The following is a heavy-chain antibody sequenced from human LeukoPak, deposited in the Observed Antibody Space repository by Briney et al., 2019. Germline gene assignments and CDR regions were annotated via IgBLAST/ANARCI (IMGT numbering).Heavy chain of an antibody. J-gene: IGHJ4*02. CDR3: ARVRMGDDFNPFDY. D-gene: IGHD3-16*01. CDR2: INGEGSET. Sequence: GGSLRLSCAASGFTFSRFWIYWVRHAPGKGLVWVSSINGEGSETMYADSVKGRFTISRDNAKNTLYLQMNSLSAEDTAVYYCARVRMGDDFNPFDYWGQGTLVTVSS. CDR1: GFTFSRFW. V-gene: IGHV3-74*03.